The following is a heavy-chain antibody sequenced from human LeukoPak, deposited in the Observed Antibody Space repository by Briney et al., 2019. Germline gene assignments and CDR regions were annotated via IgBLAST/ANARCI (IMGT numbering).Heavy chain of an antibody. CDR1: GGAFSSYA. V-gene: IGHV1-69*13. CDR3: ARPSNYGDRLAYYYGMDV. J-gene: IGHJ6*02. D-gene: IGHD4-17*01. CDR2: IIPIFGTA. Sequence: SVKVSCKASGGAFSSYAISWVRQAPGQGLEWMGGIIPIFGTANYAQKFQGRVTITADESTSTAYMELSSLRSEDTAVYYCARPSNYGDRLAYYYGMDVWGQGTTVTVSS.